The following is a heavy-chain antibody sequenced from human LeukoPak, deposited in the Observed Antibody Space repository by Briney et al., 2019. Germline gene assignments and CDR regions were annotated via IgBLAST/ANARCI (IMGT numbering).Heavy chain of an antibody. CDR2: IYPGDSDT. CDR1: GYSFTSYW. CDR3: AGHIGYYYDSSGYYPDY. V-gene: IGHV5-51*01. Sequence: GESLKISCQGSGYSFTSYWIGWVRQMPGKGLEWMGIIYPGDSDTRYSPSFQGQVTISADKSISTAYLQWSSLKASDTAMYYCAGHIGYYYDSSGYYPDYWGQGTLVTVSS. J-gene: IGHJ4*02. D-gene: IGHD3-22*01.